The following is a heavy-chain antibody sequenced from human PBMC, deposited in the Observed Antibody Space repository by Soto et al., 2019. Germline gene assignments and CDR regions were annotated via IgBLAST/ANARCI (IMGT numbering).Heavy chain of an antibody. D-gene: IGHD3-10*01. CDR2: IYYSGST. V-gene: IGHV4-31*03. CDR3: ASAVISGPNLHY. CDR1: GGSISSGGYY. Sequence: PSETLSLTCTVSGGSISSGGYYWSWIRQHPGKGLEWIGYIYYSGSTYYNPSLKSRVTISVDTSKNQFSLKLSSVTAADTALYYCASAVISGPNLHYWGQGTLVTVS. J-gene: IGHJ4*02.